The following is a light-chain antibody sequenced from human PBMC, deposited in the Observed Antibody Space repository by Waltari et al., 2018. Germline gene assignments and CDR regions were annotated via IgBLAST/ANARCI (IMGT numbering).Light chain of an antibody. CDR3: SLYYGDARWV. J-gene: IGLJ3*02. CDR1: TGVVTPKSS. CDR2: DTD. V-gene: IGLV7-43*01. Sequence: VLTQEPSLTVSPGGPVTLTCDSITGVVTPKSSPNWFQQKPGQSPRTLIYDTDKKHSWTPARVSGSLLGGKAALTLSNVQPEDEADYYCSLYYGDARWVFGGGTKLTVL.